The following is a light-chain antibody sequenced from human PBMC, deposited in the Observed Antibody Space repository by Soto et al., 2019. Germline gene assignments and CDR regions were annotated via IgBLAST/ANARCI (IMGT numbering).Light chain of an antibody. Sequence: QSALTQPASVSGSPGQSITISCTGTSSDVGGSNYVSWYQQHPGKAPKLMIYDVSNRPSGVSSRFSGSKSGNTASLTISGLQAEDEADYYCSSYTTSSPHVVFGGGTKLTVL. CDR2: DVS. V-gene: IGLV2-14*01. J-gene: IGLJ2*01. CDR1: SSDVGGSNY. CDR3: SSYTTSSPHVV.